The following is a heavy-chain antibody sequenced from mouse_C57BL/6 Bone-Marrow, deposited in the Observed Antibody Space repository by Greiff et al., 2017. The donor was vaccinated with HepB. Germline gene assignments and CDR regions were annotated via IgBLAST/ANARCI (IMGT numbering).Heavy chain of an antibody. CDR3: ARRSYDPYWYFDV. CDR2: IYPGSGST. Sequence: QVQLQQPGAELVKPGASVKMSCKASGYTFPSYWITWVKQRPGQGLEWIGDIYPGSGSTNYNEKFKGKATLTVDTSSSTAYMQLSSLTSEDSAVYYCARRSYDPYWYFDVWGTGTTVTVSS. V-gene: IGHV1-55*01. CDR1: GYTFPSYW. D-gene: IGHD2-3*01. J-gene: IGHJ1*03.